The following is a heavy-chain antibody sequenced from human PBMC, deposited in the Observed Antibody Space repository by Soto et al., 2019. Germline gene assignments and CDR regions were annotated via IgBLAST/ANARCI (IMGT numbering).Heavy chain of an antibody. CDR1: GFVFSSHA. D-gene: IGHD2-21*02. CDR3: AKMVGSWTGDSYFYYGLDV. V-gene: IGHV3-23*01. CDR2: TSGSGATT. J-gene: IGHJ6*02. Sequence: GGSLRLSCAASGFVFSSHAMSWVRQAPGKGLEWVSATSGSGATTYYADPVKGRFTISRDNSENTLFLEMTSLRADDTAVYYCAKMVGSWTGDSYFYYGLDVWGQGTTVTVS.